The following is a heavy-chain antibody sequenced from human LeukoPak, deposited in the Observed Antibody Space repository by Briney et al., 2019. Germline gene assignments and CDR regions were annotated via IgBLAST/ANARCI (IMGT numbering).Heavy chain of an antibody. CDR2: IIPILGIP. Sequence: ASVKVSCKASGGTFSSYAISWVRQAPGQGLEWMGRIIPILGIPNYAQKFQGRVTINADKSTSTAYMELSSLRSEDTDVYYCASLFRYFGWLSFPWGQGTLVTVSS. D-gene: IGHD3-9*01. V-gene: IGHV1-69*04. CDR3: ASLFRYFGWLSFP. J-gene: IGHJ5*02. CDR1: GGTFSSYA.